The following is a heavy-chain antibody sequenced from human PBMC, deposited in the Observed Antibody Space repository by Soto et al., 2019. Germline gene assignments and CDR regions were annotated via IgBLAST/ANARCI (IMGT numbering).Heavy chain of an antibody. Sequence: QVQLVQSGAEVKKPGSSVKVSCKASGGTFSSYAISWVRQAPGQGLEWLGGIIPIFGTANYAQKFQGRVTITADESASTAYMELSSLRSEDTAVYYCAGCPGTAMAYTQNWYFDLWGRGTLVTVSS. CDR3: AGCPGTAMAYTQNWYFDL. V-gene: IGHV1-69*01. D-gene: IGHD5-18*01. CDR2: IIPIFGTA. J-gene: IGHJ2*01. CDR1: GGTFSSYA.